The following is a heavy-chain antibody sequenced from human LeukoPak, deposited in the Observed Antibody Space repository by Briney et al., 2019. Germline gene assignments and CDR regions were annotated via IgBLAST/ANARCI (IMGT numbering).Heavy chain of an antibody. CDR1: GYTFADYF. CDR3: AKIAYSSGLSHY. Sequence: ASVKVSCKASGYTFADYFIHWVRQAPGQGLEWMGWISPNSGDTNYAQKFQGRVTMTRGTSINTAYMELSSLRSDDTAVYYCAKIAYSSGLSHYWGQGTLVTVSS. V-gene: IGHV1-2*02. D-gene: IGHD3-22*01. CDR2: ISPNSGDT. J-gene: IGHJ4*02.